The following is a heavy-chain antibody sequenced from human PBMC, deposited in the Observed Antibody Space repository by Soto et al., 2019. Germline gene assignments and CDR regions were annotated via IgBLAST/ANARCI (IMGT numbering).Heavy chain of an antibody. J-gene: IGHJ6*02. V-gene: IGHV3-23*01. CDR2: ISGSGGST. CDR3: ARQGGGLLRFLEWLSYRDYYYGMDV. D-gene: IGHD3-3*01. Sequence: GGSLRLSCAASGFTFSSYAMSWVRQAPGKGLEWVSAISGSGGSTYYADSVKGRFTISRDNSKNTLYLQWSSLKASDTAMYYCARQGGGLLRFLEWLSYRDYYYGMDVWGQGTTVTVSS. CDR1: GFTFSSYA.